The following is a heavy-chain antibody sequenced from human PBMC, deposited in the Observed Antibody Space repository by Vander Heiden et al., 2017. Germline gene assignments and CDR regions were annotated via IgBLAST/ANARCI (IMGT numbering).Heavy chain of an antibody. J-gene: IGHJ4*02. CDR2: MYYTGST. D-gene: IGHD4-17*01. CDR1: GDSVNSGRYY. V-gene: IGHV4-61*01. Sequence: QVQLQESGPGLVKPSETPSLPCTVSGDSVNSGRYYWSWRRQPPGKGLEWIGYMYYTGSTNYNPSLKSRVTISVDTSKNQYSLKLNSMTAEDTAVYYCVRYGDYVGAYWGQGTLVTVSS. CDR3: VRYGDYVGAY.